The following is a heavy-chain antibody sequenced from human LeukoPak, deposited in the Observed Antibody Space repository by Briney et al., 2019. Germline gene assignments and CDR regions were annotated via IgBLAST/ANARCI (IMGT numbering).Heavy chain of an antibody. J-gene: IGHJ3*02. CDR1: GGSISSGGYF. D-gene: IGHD4-23*01. Sequence: SETLSLTCTVSGGSISSGGYFWSWIRQPAGKGLEWIGRIYASGSTNYNPSLKSRVTISVDTSKNQLSLKLSSVTAADTAVYYCAYGGAEIWSQGTMVTVSS. CDR2: IYASGST. CDR3: AYGGAEI. V-gene: IGHV4-61*02.